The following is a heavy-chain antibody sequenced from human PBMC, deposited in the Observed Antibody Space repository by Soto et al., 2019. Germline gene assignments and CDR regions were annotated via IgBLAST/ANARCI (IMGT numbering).Heavy chain of an antibody. CDR3: ARDNVMTRDVLRYFDRFDY. CDR2: ISYDGSNK. J-gene: IGHJ4*02. Sequence: GGSLRLSCAASGFTFSSYAMHWVRQAPGKGLEWVAVISYDGSNKYYADSVKGRFTISRDNSKNTLYLQMNSLRAEDTAVYYCARDNVMTRDVLRYFDRFDYWGQGTLVTVSS. D-gene: IGHD3-9*01. CDR1: GFTFSSYA. V-gene: IGHV3-30-3*01.